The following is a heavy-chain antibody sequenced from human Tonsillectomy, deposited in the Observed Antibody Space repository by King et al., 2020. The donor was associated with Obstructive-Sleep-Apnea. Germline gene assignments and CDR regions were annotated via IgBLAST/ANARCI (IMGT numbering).Heavy chain of an antibody. D-gene: IGHD6-19*01. Sequence: LQLQESGPGLVKPSETLSLTCTVSGGSISSSSYYWGWIRQPPGKGLEWIGSIYYSGSTNYNPSLKSRVTISIDTSKNQFYLKLSAVTAADTAVYYCARVPYITGWSGWFDPWGQGTLVTVSS. CDR1: GGSISSSSYY. J-gene: IGHJ5*02. CDR3: ARVPYITGWSGWFDP. V-gene: IGHV4-39*07. CDR2: IYYSGST.